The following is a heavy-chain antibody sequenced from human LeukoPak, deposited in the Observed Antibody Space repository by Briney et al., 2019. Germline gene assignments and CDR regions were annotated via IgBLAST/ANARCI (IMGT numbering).Heavy chain of an antibody. J-gene: IGHJ5*02. CDR2: IWYDGSNK. Sequence: GGPLRLSCAASGFTFSSYGMHWVRQAPGKGLEWVAVIWYDGSNKYYADSVKGRFTISRDNSKNTLYLQMNSLRAEDTAVYYCARDVGVVVPAAFDPWGQGTLVTVSS. CDR3: ARDVGVVVPAAFDP. D-gene: IGHD2-2*01. CDR1: GFTFSSYG. V-gene: IGHV3-33*01.